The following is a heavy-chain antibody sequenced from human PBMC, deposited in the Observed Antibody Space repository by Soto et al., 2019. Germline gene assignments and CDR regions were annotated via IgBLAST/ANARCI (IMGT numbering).Heavy chain of an antibody. CDR1: GLTFNRYW. CDR2: INTDGTNS. J-gene: IGHJ5*02. D-gene: IGHD2-15*01. V-gene: IGHV3-74*01. Sequence: GGSLRLSCAASGLTFNRYWMHWVRHAPSKGLVWVSHINTDGTNSNYSDSVKGRFTISRDNAKSTLFLQMNSLRDEDTAVYYCAREFCSGGNCYTYYFDPWGQGIPVTVSS. CDR3: AREFCSGGNCYTYYFDP.